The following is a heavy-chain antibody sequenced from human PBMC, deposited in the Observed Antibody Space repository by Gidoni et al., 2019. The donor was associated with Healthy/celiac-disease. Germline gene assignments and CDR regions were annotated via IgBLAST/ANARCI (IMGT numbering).Heavy chain of an antibody. CDR3: AKDRVITGTTIRYYYYGMDV. J-gene: IGHJ6*02. V-gene: IGHV3-23*01. D-gene: IGHD1-7*01. CDR2: ISVSGGST. CDR1: GFTFSSYA. Sequence: EVQLLESGGGLVQPGGSLRLSCAASGFTFSSYAMSWVRQAPGKGLEWVSAISVSGGSTYYADSVKGRFTISRDNSKNTLYLQMNSLRAEDTAVYYCAKDRVITGTTIRYYYYGMDVWGQGTTVTVSS.